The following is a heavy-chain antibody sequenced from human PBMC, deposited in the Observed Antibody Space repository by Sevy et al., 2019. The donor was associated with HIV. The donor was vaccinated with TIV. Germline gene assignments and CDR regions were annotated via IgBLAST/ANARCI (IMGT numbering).Heavy chain of an antibody. Sequence: SETLSLTCAVYGGSFSGYYWSWIRQPPGKGLEWIGEINHSGSTNYNPSLKSRVTISVDTSKNQFSRKLSSVTAADTAVYYCASRSGLWYYGMDVWGQGTTVTVSS. CDR2: INHSGST. CDR3: ASRSGLWYYGMDV. CDR1: GGSFSGYY. J-gene: IGHJ6*02. D-gene: IGHD6-25*01. V-gene: IGHV4-34*01.